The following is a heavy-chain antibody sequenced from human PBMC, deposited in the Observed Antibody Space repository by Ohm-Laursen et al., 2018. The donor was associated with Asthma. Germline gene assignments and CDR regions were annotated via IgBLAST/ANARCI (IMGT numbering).Heavy chain of an antibody. CDR3: ARRDFSGGDPSAAFDI. V-gene: IGHV3-30-3*01. Sequence: SLRLSCTASGFTFSNFAMHWVRQAPGKGLEWVSIITSDGSWTSYADSVKGRFTISRDNSKNTLYMQMNSLRAEDTAVYYCARRDFSGGDPSAAFDIWDQGTMVTVSS. D-gene: IGHD2-21*02. CDR1: GFTFSNFA. J-gene: IGHJ3*02. CDR2: ITSDGSWT.